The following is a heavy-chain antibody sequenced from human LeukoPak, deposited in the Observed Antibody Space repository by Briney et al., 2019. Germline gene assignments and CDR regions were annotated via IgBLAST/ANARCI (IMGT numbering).Heavy chain of an antibody. CDR2: IYYSGTT. J-gene: IGHJ4*02. V-gene: IGHV4-59*01. Sequence: SETLSLTCTVSGGSLSSYYWSWIRQPPGKGLEWVGFIYYSGTTDYNPSLKSRVSISVDTSKKKFSLKLSSVTAADTAVYYCARGVVLTGYPLDFWGRGTLVTVSS. D-gene: IGHD3-9*01. CDR3: ARGVVLTGYPLDF. CDR1: GGSLSSYY.